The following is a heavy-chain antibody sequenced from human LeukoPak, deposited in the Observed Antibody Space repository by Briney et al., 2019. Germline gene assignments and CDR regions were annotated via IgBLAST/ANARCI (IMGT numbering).Heavy chain of an antibody. Sequence: SETLSLTCAVYGGSFSGYYWSWIRQPPGKGLEWIGEINHSGSTNYNPSLKSRVTISVDTSKNQFSLKLSSVTAADTAVYYCARVTGTTFLGAFDIWGQGTMVSVSS. CDR1: GGSFSGYY. CDR2: INHSGST. J-gene: IGHJ3*02. CDR3: ARVTGTTFLGAFDI. V-gene: IGHV4-34*01. D-gene: IGHD1-20*01.